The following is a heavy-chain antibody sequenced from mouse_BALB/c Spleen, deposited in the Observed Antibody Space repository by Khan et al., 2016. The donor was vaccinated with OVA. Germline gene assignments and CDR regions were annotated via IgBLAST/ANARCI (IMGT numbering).Heavy chain of an antibody. CDR1: GYAFTDYW. CDR3: ARGGGNYGWFAY. CDR2: IYPGSGNT. Sequence: QVQLQQSGTELVRPGTSVKISCKASGYAFTDYWLGWIKQRPGHGLEWIGDIYPGSGNTYYNEKFKGKVTLTADKSSSTAYMQFSSLTSEDSAVYYCARGGGNYGWFAYWGQGTLVTVSA. D-gene: IGHD2-1*01. J-gene: IGHJ3*01. V-gene: IGHV1-63*01.